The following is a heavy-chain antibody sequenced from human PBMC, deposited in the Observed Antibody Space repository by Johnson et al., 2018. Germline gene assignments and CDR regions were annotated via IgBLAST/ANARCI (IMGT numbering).Heavy chain of an antibody. V-gene: IGHV1-69*12. J-gene: IGHJ6*02. CDR2: IIPIFGTA. CDR1: GGTFSSYA. D-gene: IGHD2-15*01. Sequence: QVQLVQSGAEVKKPGSSVKVSCKASGGTFSSYAISWVRQAPGQGLEWMGGIIPIFGTANYAQKFQGRVTITADESTRTAYMELSSLRSEDTAVYYCARDRDIVVVVAATLNGMDVWGQGTTVTVSS. CDR3: ARDRDIVVVVAATLNGMDV.